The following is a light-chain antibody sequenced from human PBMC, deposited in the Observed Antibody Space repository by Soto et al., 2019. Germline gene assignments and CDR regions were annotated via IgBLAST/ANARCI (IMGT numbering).Light chain of an antibody. CDR1: SSDVGGYNY. J-gene: IGLJ1*01. CDR3: SSYTSSSTLEV. V-gene: IGLV2-14*03. Sequence: QPASVSGSPGQSITISCTGTSSDVGGYNYVSWYQQHPGKAPKLMIFDVSNRPSGVSDRFSGSKSGNTASLTISGLQAEDEADYYCSSYTSSSTLEVFGSGTKLTVL. CDR2: DVS.